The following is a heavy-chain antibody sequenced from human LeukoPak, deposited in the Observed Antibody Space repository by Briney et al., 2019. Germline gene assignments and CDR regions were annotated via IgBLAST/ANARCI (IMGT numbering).Heavy chain of an antibody. CDR1: GYTFTSYD. CDR2: MNPNSGNT. J-gene: IGHJ4*02. D-gene: IGHD2-15*01. CDR3: ATPWGLGYCSGGSCFDY. V-gene: IGHV1-8*01. Sequence: EASVKVSCKASGYTFTSYDINWVRQATGQGLEWMGWMNPNSGNTGYAQKFQGRVTMTRNTSISTAYMELSSLRSEDTAVYYCATPWGLGYCSGGSCFDYWGQGTLVTVSS.